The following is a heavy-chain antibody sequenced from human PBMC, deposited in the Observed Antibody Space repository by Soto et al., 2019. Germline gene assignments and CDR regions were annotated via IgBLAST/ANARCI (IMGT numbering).Heavy chain of an antibody. CDR1: GYSFTSYW. D-gene: IGHD1-26*01. CDR3: ARQAVGYYYYMDV. Sequence: GESLKISCKGSGYSFTSYWIGWVRQMPGKGLEWMGIIYPGDSDTRSSPSFQGQVTISADKSISTAYLQWSSLKASDTAMYYCARQAVGYYYYMDVWGKGTTVTVSS. CDR2: IYPGDSDT. V-gene: IGHV5-51*01. J-gene: IGHJ6*03.